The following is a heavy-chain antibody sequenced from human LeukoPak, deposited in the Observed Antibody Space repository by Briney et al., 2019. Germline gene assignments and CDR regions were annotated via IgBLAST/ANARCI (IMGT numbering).Heavy chain of an antibody. CDR2: IYHSGST. CDR1: SVSISSGGYS. J-gene: IGHJ4*02. CDR3: ARLYCSRTSCYLDY. V-gene: IGHV4-30-2*01. Sequence: SETLSLTCAVSSVSISSGGYSWSWIRQPPGKGLEWIGYIYHSGSTYYNPSLKSRVTISVDTSKNQFSLKLSSVTAADTAVYYCARLYCSRTSCYLDYWGQGTLVTVSS. D-gene: IGHD2-2*01.